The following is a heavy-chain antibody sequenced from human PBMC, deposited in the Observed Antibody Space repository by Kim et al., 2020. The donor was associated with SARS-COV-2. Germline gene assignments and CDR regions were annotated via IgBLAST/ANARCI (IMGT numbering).Heavy chain of an antibody. D-gene: IGHD5-12*01. Sequence: ASVKVSCKASGYTFTSYAMHWVRQAPGQRLEWMGWINAGNGNTKYSQKFQGRVTITRDTSASTAYMELSSLRSEDTAVYYCARERGQGGYVMGFDPWGQGTLVTVSS. V-gene: IGHV1-3*01. CDR2: INAGNGNT. J-gene: IGHJ5*02. CDR3: ARERGQGGYVMGFDP. CDR1: GYTFTSYA.